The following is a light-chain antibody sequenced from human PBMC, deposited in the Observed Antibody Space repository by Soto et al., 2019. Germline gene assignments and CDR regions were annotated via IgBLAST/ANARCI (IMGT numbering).Light chain of an antibody. V-gene: IGKV3-15*01. J-gene: IGKJ5*01. Sequence: EIVMTQSPATLSVSPGERATLYCRASQSVSSNLAWYQQKPGQAPRLLIYGASTRATGIPARFSGSGSGTEFTLTISSLQSEDFAVYYCQQYKNWPPITFGQGTRLEIK. CDR2: GAS. CDR1: QSVSSN. CDR3: QQYKNWPPIT.